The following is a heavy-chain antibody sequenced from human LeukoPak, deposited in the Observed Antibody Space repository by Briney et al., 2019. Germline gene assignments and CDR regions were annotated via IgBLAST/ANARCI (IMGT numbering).Heavy chain of an antibody. Sequence: SQTLSLTCTVSGGSISSGDYYWSWIRQPPGKGLEWIGYIYYSGSTYYNPSLKSRVTISVDTSKNQFSLKLSSVTAADTAVYYCAREPSPSIVVVPAAIGLNAFDIWGQGTMVTVSS. V-gene: IGHV4-30-4*08. CDR2: IYYSGST. J-gene: IGHJ3*02. D-gene: IGHD2-2*01. CDR3: AREPSPSIVVVPAAIGLNAFDI. CDR1: GGSISSGDYY.